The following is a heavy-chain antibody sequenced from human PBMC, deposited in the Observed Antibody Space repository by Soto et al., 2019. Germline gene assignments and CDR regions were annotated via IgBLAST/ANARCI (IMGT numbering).Heavy chain of an antibody. V-gene: IGHV5-51*01. D-gene: IGHD3-3*01. J-gene: IGHJ6*02. CDR2: IYPGDSDT. CDR3: ARHEGITIFGVVSSHYYYGMDV. Sequence: SLKISCKGSGYSFTSYWIGWVRQMPGKGLEWMGIIYPGDSDTRYSPSFQGQVTISADKSISTAYLQWSSLKASDTAMYYCARHEGITIFGVVSSHYYYGMDVWGQGTTVTVSS. CDR1: GYSFTSYW.